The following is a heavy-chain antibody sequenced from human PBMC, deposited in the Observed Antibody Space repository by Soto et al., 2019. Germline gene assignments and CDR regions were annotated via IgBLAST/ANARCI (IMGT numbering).Heavy chain of an antibody. CDR2: ISYDGSNK. V-gene: IGHV3-30-3*01. CDR1: GFTFSSYA. Sequence: QVQLVESGGGVVQPGRSLRLSCAASGFTFSSYAMHWVRQAPGKGLEWVAVISYDGSNKYYADSVKGRFTISRDNSKNTLYLQMNSLRAEDKAVYYCARDDGWLVRMGLCYFDYWGQGTLVTVSS. CDR3: ARDDGWLVRMGLCYFDY. J-gene: IGHJ4*02. D-gene: IGHD6-19*01.